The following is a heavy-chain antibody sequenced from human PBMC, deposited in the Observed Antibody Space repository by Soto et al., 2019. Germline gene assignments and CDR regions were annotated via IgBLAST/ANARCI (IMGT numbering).Heavy chain of an antibody. CDR3: ARGWGYDSNDYYYAY. CDR2: IIPIFGTA. V-gene: IGHV1-69*01. J-gene: IGHJ4*02. Sequence: QVQLVQSGAEVRKPGSSVKVSCKASGGTFSRHAISWVRQAPGQGLEWMGGIIPIFGTANHAKKFQGRVTINADESTSTVYMEVSSLRSEDTAMYYCARGWGYDSNDYYYAYWGQGTLVIVSS. CDR1: GGTFSRHA. D-gene: IGHD3-22*01.